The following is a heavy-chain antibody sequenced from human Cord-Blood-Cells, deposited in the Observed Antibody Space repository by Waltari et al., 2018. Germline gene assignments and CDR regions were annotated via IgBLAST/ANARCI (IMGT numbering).Heavy chain of an antibody. D-gene: IGHD7-27*01. CDR2: INPNSGGK. V-gene: IGHV1-2*02. Sequence: VQLVQSGAAVKKPGASVTVSCKVSGYTFTVSYMHWVRQAPGQGLEWMGWINPNSGGKNYAQKFQGRVTMTRDTSISTAYMELSRLRSDDTAVYYCARDGPLNWGAGWGQGTLVTVSS. CDR1: GYTFTVSY. J-gene: IGHJ4*02. CDR3: ARDGPLNWGAG.